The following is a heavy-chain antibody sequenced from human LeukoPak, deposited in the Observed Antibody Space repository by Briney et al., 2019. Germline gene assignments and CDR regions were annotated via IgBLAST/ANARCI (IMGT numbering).Heavy chain of an antibody. CDR1: GFTFSGSA. CDR3: TRTTTDRLRYFDWFDY. Sequence: PGGSLRLSCAASGFTFSGSAMHWVRQASGKGLEWVGRIRSKANSYATAYAASVKGRFTISRDDSKNTAYLQMNSLKTEDTAVYYCTRTTTDRLRYFDWFDYWGQGTLVTVSS. D-gene: IGHD3-9*01. V-gene: IGHV3-73*01. J-gene: IGHJ5*01. CDR2: IRSKANSYAT.